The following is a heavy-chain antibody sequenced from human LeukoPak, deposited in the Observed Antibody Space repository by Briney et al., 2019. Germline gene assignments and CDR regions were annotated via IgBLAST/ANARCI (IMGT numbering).Heavy chain of an antibody. V-gene: IGHV3-30*04. D-gene: IGHD3-22*01. Sequence: GGSLRLSCAASGFTFSSYAMHWVRQAPGKGLEWVAVISYDGSNKYYADSVKGRFTISRDNSKNTLYLQMSSLRAEDTAVYYCARGSAWLLLSPFDYWGQGTLVTVSS. CDR3: ARGSAWLLLSPFDY. CDR2: ISYDGSNK. CDR1: GFTFSSYA. J-gene: IGHJ4*02.